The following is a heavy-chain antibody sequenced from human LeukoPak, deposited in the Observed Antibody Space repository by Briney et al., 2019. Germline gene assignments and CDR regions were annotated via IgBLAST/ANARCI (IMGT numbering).Heavy chain of an antibody. V-gene: IGHV3-30-3*01. D-gene: IGHD1-26*01. CDR1: GFTFSSYA. Sequence: PGGSLRLSCAASGFTFSSYAMHWVRQAPGKGLEWVAVISYDGNKKYYADSVKGRFTISRDNSKNTLDLQMNSLRGEETAVYYCARIISGSYSELDYWGQGTLVTVSS. J-gene: IGHJ4*02. CDR2: ISYDGNKK. CDR3: ARIISGSYSELDY.